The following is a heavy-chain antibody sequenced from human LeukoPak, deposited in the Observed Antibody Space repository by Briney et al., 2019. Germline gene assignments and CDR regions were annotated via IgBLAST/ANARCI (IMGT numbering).Heavy chain of an antibody. V-gene: IGHV3-7*01. Sequence: GGSLRLSCAASGFTFSHFWMSWVRQAPGKGLEWVAYIKKTGSETYYVDSVKGRFTITRDNTRNSLFLQMYSLRAEDTAVYYCAKGTKPVMTIPDYWGQGILVTVSS. CDR3: AKGTKPVMTIPDY. CDR2: IKKTGSET. CDR1: GFTFSHFW. J-gene: IGHJ4*02. D-gene: IGHD1/OR15-1a*01.